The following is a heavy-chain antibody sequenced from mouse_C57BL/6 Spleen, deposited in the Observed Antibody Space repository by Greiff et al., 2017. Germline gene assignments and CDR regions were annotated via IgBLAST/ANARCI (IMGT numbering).Heavy chain of an antibody. J-gene: IGHJ2*01. D-gene: IGHD2-2*01. CDR1: GYTFTTYP. CDR3: ARGGGYGYDEWNLDY. V-gene: IGHV1-47*01. Sequence: QVQLQQSGAELVKPGASVKMSCKASGYTFTTYPIEWMKQNHGKSLEWIGNFHPYNDDTKYNEKFKGKATLPVEKSSSPVYLELSRSTSSDSAVYYGARGGGYGYDEWNLDYWGQGTTLTVSS. CDR2: FHPYNDDT.